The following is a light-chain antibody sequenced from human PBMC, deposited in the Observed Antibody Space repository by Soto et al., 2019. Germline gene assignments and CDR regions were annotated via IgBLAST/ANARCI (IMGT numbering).Light chain of an antibody. J-gene: IGKJ4*01. Sequence: EIVLTQSPGTLSLSPGERVTLSCRASQSVSSDLAWYQQKPGQAPRLLIYGASSRATGIPDRFSGSGSGTDFTLTISRLEPEDFAVYYCQQYGSSPRTFGGGTKVEIK. CDR3: QQYGSSPRT. CDR1: QSVSSD. V-gene: IGKV3-20*01. CDR2: GAS.